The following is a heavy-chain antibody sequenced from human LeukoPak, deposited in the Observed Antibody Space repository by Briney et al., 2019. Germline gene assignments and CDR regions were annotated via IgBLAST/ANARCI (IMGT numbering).Heavy chain of an antibody. Sequence: GGSLRLSCAASGFTLSSYSMNWVRQAPGKGLEWVSGISWNSGSIGYADSVKGRFTISRDNAKNSLYLQMNSLRAEDTALYYCAKDFVRYSGYDYGVGLDYWGQGTLVTVSS. V-gene: IGHV3-9*01. CDR3: AKDFVRYSGYDYGVGLDY. D-gene: IGHD5-12*01. J-gene: IGHJ4*02. CDR1: GFTLSSYS. CDR2: ISWNSGSI.